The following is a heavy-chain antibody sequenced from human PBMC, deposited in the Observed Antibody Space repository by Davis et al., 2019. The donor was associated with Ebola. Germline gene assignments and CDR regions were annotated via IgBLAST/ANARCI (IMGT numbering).Heavy chain of an antibody. CDR3: AARYCSSTKCQAFEY. J-gene: IGHJ4*02. CDR1: GFTFDNYA. Sequence: PGGSLRLSCAASGFTFDNYAMHWVRQAPGKGLEWVSGISWNSETIIYADSVKGRFTISRDNAKNSLYLQMNSLRVEDTAFYYCAARYCSSTKCQAFEYGGQGTLVTVSS. V-gene: IGHV3-9*01. D-gene: IGHD2-2*01. CDR2: ISWNSETI.